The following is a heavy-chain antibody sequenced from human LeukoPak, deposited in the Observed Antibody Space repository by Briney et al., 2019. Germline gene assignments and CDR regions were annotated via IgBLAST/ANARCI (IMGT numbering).Heavy chain of an antibody. CDR3: ATNLPGYSYGYWVA. CDR2: MFYTGSG. D-gene: IGHD5-18*01. Sequence: SETLSLTCTVSGGSMSNYYWSWIRQPPGKGLEGIGYMFYTGSGKYNPSLKSRVTISVDTSKRQISLKLTSVTAADTAVYYCATNLPGYSYGYWVAWGQGTLVTVSS. J-gene: IGHJ5*02. V-gene: IGHV4-59*01. CDR1: GGSMSNYY.